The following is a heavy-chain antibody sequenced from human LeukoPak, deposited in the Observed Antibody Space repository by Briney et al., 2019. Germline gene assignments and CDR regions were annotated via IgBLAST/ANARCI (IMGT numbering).Heavy chain of an antibody. J-gene: IGHJ4*02. CDR2: ISAYNGNT. CDR3: ARDSPIAGNYVWGSIDY. CDR1: GYTFTSYG. V-gene: IGHV1-18*01. Sequence: ASAKVSCKASGYTFTSYGISWVRQAPGQGLEWMGWISAYNGNTNYAQKLQGRVTMTTDTSTSTAYMELRSLRSDDTAVYYCARDSPIAGNYVWGSIDYWGQGTLVTVSS. D-gene: IGHD3-16*01.